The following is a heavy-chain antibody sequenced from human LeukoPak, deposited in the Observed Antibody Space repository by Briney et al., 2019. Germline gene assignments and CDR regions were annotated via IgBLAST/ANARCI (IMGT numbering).Heavy chain of an antibody. Sequence: PSETLSLTCAVYGGSFSGYYWSWIRQPPGKGLEWIGEINHSGSTNYNPSLKSRVTISVDTSKNQFSLKLSSVTAADTAVYYCAKDQGGNWGPPRYYSDYWGQGTLVTVSS. CDR1: GGSFSGYY. CDR2: INHSGST. CDR3: AKDQGGNWGPPRYYSDY. V-gene: IGHV4-34*01. J-gene: IGHJ4*02. D-gene: IGHD7-27*01.